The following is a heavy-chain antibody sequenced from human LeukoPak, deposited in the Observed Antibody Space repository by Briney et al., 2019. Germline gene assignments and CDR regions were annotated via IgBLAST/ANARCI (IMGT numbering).Heavy chain of an antibody. J-gene: IGHJ5*02. D-gene: IGHD5-18*01. CDR3: ARGPIRQYSYGPLRWFDP. CDR1: GGSFSGYY. CDR2: INHSGST. V-gene: IGHV4-34*01. Sequence: SETLSLTCAVYGGSFSGYYWSWIRQPPGKGLEWIGEINHSGSTNYNPSLKSRVTISVDTSKNQFSLKLSSVTAADTAVYYCARGPIRQYSYGPLRWFDPWGQGTLVTVSS.